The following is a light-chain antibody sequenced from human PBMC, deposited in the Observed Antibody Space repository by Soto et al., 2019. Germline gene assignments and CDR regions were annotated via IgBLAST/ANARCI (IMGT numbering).Light chain of an antibody. Sequence: QSVLTQPASVSGSPGQSITISCTGTSSDVGSYNLVSWYQQHPGKAPKLMIYEGSKRPSGVSDRFSGSKSGNTASLTISGLQAEDEADYYCCSYAGSNFAICGGGTKVTVL. CDR2: EGS. CDR3: CSYAGSNFAI. CDR1: SSDVGSYNL. V-gene: IGLV2-23*01. J-gene: IGLJ2*01.